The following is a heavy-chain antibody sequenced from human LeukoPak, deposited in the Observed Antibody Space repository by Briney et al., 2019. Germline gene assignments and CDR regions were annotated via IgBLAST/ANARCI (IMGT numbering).Heavy chain of an antibody. J-gene: IGHJ4*02. CDR1: GFTFSSYA. CDR3: AREIGILDSYYFDY. D-gene: IGHD1-1*01. V-gene: IGHV3-30-3*01. Sequence: GRSLRLSCAASGFTFSSYAMHWVRQAPGKGLEWVAVISYDGSNKYYADSVKGRFTISRDNSKNTLYLQMNSLRAEDTAVYYCAREIGILDSYYFDYWGQGTLVTVSS. CDR2: ISYDGSNK.